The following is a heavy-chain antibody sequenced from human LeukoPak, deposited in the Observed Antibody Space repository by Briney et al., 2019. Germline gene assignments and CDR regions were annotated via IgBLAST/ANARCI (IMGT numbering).Heavy chain of an antibody. Sequence: SETLSLTCTVSGGSISSYYWSWIRQPPGKGLEWIGYIYYSGSTNYNPSLKSRVTISVDTSKNQFSLKLSSVTAADTAVYYCASLMRGWSGGDSGWFDPWGQGTLVTVSS. D-gene: IGHD3-10*01. V-gene: IGHV4-59*13. CDR2: IYYSGST. CDR3: ASLMRGWSGGDSGWFDP. J-gene: IGHJ5*02. CDR1: GGSISSYY.